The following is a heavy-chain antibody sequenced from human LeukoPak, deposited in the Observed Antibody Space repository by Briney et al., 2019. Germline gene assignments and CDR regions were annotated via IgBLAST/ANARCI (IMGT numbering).Heavy chain of an antibody. CDR1: GFTFSSYG. CDR3: ARDSPPAIAAADRDAFDI. CDR2: ISYDGSNK. J-gene: IGHJ3*02. V-gene: IGHV3-30*03. D-gene: IGHD6-13*01. Sequence: GGSLRLSCAASGFTFSSYGMHWVRQAPGKGLEWVAVISYDGSNKYYAESVKGRFTISRDNSKNTLYLQMNSLRAEDTAVYYCARDSPPAIAAADRDAFDIWGQGTMVTVSS.